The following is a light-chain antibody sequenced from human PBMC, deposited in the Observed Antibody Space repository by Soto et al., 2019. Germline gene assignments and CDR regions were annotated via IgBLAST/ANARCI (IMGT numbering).Light chain of an antibody. V-gene: IGLV2-23*02. J-gene: IGLJ1*01. CDR3: CSFAGSNPFPYV. CDR2: EVN. Sequence: QSVLTQPASVPLSPGQSITISCTGTISDVGSHNLVSWYQQHPDKAPKLIIYEVNERPSGVSSRFSGPKSGNTASLTVSGLQPDDEADYHCCSFAGSNPFPYVFGTGTKVTVL. CDR1: ISDVGSHNL.